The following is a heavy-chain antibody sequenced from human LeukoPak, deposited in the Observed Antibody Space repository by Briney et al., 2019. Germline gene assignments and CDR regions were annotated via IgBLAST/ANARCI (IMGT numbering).Heavy chain of an antibody. CDR2: INPSGGST. V-gene: IGHV1-46*01. CDR1: GYTFTSYY. CDR3: ARTPPKGDIDT. Sequence: GVSVKVSCKASGYTFTSYYMHWVRQAPGQGLEWMGIINPSGGSTSYAQKFQGRVTMTRDTSTTTAYMELNRLISDDTAVYYCARTPPKGDIDTWGQGTLITVSS. J-gene: IGHJ5*02. D-gene: IGHD2-21*02.